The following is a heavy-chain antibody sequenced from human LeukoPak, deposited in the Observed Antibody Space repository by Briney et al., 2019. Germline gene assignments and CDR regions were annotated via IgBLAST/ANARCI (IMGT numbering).Heavy chain of an antibody. CDR1: GGSISSGGYY. CDR2: IYHSGST. V-gene: IGHV4-30-2*01. CDR3: ARVSIGGGRVPMDV. Sequence: PSETLSLTCTVSGGSISSGGYYWSWIRQPPGKGLEWIGYIYHSGSTYYNPSLKSRVTISVDTPKNQFSLKLSSVTAADTAVYYCARVSIGGGRVPMDVWGQGTTVTVSS. D-gene: IGHD2-15*01. J-gene: IGHJ6*02.